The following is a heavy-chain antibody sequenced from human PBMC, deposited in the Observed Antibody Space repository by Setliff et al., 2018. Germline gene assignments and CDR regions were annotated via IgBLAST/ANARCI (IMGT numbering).Heavy chain of an antibody. CDR3: VRDGAGAFDY. D-gene: IGHD1-26*01. CDR1: GFTFSSYW. Sequence: PGGSLRLSCAASGFTFSSYWMTWVRQAPGKGLEWVANIKEEGGEIYYGDSVKGRFTISRDNAKNTLYLQMNSLRAEDTAVYYCVRDGAGAFDYWGQGALVTVSS. J-gene: IGHJ4*02. CDR2: IKEEGGEI. V-gene: IGHV3-7*01.